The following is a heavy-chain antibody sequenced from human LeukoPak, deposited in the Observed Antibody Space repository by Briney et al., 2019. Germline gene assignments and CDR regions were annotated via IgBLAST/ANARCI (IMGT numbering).Heavy chain of an antibody. J-gene: IGHJ4*02. Sequence: GGSLRLSCSASGFTFRKYSMHWVRQAPGKGLEYVSAISSSGGSTFYANSVKGRFTISRDNSKSTLFLQVGSLRAEDMAVYYCARVFYDSSGYYYDYWGQGTLVTVSS. CDR1: GFTFRKYS. CDR2: ISSSGGST. V-gene: IGHV3-64*01. D-gene: IGHD3-22*01. CDR3: ARVFYDSSGYYYDY.